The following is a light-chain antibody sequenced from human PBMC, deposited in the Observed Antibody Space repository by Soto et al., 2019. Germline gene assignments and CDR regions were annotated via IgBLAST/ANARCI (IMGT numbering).Light chain of an antibody. CDR2: GAS. V-gene: IGKV3-15*01. CDR1: QSVSSS. Sequence: EIVMTQSPATLSVSPGERVTLSCRASQSVSSSIAWYQQKPGQAPRLLIYGASTRATGIPARFSGSGSGTEFTLTISSLQSEDFAVYYCQQYDKWLTFGGGTKVEIK. J-gene: IGKJ4*01. CDR3: QQYDKWLT.